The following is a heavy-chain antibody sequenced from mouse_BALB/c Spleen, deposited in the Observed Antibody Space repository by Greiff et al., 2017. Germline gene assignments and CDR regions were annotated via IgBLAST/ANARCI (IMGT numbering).Heavy chain of an antibody. V-gene: IGHV5-6-5*01. J-gene: IGHJ4*01. CDR2: ISSGGST. CDR1: GFTFSSYA. D-gene: IGHD2-10*01. Sequence: EVMLVESGGGLVKPGGSLKLSCAASGFTFSSYAMSWVRQTPEKRLEWVASISSGGSTYYPDTVKGRFTISRDNAKNTLYLQMSSLKSEDTAMYYCARHDSYYGNYDAMDYWGQGTSVTVSS. CDR3: ARHDSYYGNYDAMDY.